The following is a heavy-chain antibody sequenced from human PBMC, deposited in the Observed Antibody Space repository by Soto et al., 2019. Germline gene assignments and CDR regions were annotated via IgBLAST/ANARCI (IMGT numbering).Heavy chain of an antibody. CDR1: GYSFTSYW. J-gene: IGHJ6*03. CDR3: ARHQHYDILTGYFNYYYMDV. D-gene: IGHD3-9*01. V-gene: IGHV5-51*01. Sequence: PGESLKISCKGSGYSFTSYWIGWVRQMPGKGLEWMGIIYPGDSDTRYSPSFQGQVTISADKSISTAYLQWSSLKASDTAMYYCARHQHYDILTGYFNYYYMDVWGKGTTVTVSS. CDR2: IYPGDSDT.